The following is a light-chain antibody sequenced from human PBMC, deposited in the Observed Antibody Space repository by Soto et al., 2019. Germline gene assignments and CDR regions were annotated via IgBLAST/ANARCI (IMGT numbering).Light chain of an antibody. V-gene: IGLV2-23*01. CDR1: SSNVGTYDL. Sequence: QSALTQPASVSASPGQSITISCTGTSSNVGTYDLVSWYQHHPDKAPKLSIYEGTKRLSGISSRFSGSKSVNTASLTISGLQCEYDADYYCCSFAVGAALVFGGGTKVTVL. J-gene: IGLJ2*01. CDR3: CSFAVGAALV. CDR2: EGT.